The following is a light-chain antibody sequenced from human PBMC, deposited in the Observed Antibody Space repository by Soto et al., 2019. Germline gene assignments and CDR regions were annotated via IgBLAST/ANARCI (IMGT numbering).Light chain of an antibody. CDR2: DAS. V-gene: IGKV1-33*01. CDR3: QQDYNYPWT. Sequence: DIQMTQSPSSLSASVGDRVTITCQASQDISNYLNWYQQKPGKAPKLLIYDASNLETGVPSRFSGSGSGTDFTFTIRSMQTEDIAKYYCQQDYNYPWTFGQGTKVDIK. J-gene: IGKJ1*01. CDR1: QDISNY.